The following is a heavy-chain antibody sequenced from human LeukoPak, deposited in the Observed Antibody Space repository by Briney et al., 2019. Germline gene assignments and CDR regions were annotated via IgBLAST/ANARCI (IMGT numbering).Heavy chain of an antibody. CDR3: ARLEKGALTGYYMGRNWFDP. V-gene: IGHV4-4*02. CDR1: GGSISSSNW. CDR2: IYHSGST. J-gene: IGHJ5*02. D-gene: IGHD3-9*01. Sequence: SETLSLTCAVSGGSISSSNWWSWVRQPPGKGLEWIGEIYHSGSTNYNPSLKSRVTISVDKSKNQFSLKLSSVTAADTAVYYCARLEKGALTGYYMGRNWFDPWGQGTLVTVSS.